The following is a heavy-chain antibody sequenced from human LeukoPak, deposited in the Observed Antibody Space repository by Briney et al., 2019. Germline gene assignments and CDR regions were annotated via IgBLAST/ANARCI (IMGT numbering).Heavy chain of an antibody. CDR2: MKPNSGNT. CDR3: ARDNGGTAMAYYYYYYYMDV. Sequence: ASVKVSCKASGDTFTSYDINWVRQATGQGLEWMGWMKPNSGNTGYAQKFQGRVTMTRNTSISTAYMELSSLRSEDTAVYYCARDNGGTAMAYYYYYYYMDVWGKGTTVTISS. V-gene: IGHV1-8*01. CDR1: GDTFTSYD. D-gene: IGHD5-18*01. J-gene: IGHJ6*03.